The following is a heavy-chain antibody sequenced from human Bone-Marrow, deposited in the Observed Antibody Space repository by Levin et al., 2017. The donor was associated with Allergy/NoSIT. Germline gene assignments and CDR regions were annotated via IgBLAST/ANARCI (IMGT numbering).Heavy chain of an antibody. Sequence: ASVKVSCKTSGYTFTSCNVYWVRQATGQGLEWMGYINPNSGNTAYARKFQGRVTMTRNSSITTAYMELSSLRSEDTAMYYCARGDCYSGSCYGPDWFDPWGQGTQVTVSS. CDR3: ARGDCYSGSCYGPDWFDP. CDR1: GYTFTSCN. D-gene: IGHD2-15*01. CDR2: INPNSGNT. J-gene: IGHJ5*02. V-gene: IGHV1-8*01.